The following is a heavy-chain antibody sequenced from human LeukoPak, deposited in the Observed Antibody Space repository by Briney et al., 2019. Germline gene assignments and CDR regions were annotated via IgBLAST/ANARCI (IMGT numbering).Heavy chain of an antibody. CDR1: GFTSSSYA. D-gene: IGHD2-15*01. CDR2: IRSKANSYAT. Sequence: GGSLRLSCSASGFTSSSYAMHWVRQASGKGLEWVGRIRSKANSYATAYAASVKGRFTISRDDSKNTAYLQMNSLKAEDTAVYYCTSHYCSGGSCSTCWGQGTLVTVSS. V-gene: IGHV3-73*01. J-gene: IGHJ4*02. CDR3: TSHYCSGGSCSTC.